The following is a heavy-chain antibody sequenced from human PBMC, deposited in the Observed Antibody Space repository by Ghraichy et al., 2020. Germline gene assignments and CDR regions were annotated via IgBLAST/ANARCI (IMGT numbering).Heavy chain of an antibody. J-gene: IGHJ5*02. CDR2: IGASGDKT. CDR3: ARSPRYCTEVPNNCSNNWFDP. D-gene: IGHD2-8*02. CDR1: GFSFTTYA. V-gene: IGHV3-23*01. Sequence: GGSLRLSCAASGFSFTTYAMSWVRQAPGKGLEWVSGIGASGDKTYYADSVKGRFTVSRVNSDNNLFLQMNNLRDEDTAVYYCARSPRYCTEVPNNCSNNWFDPWGQGTLVSVSS.